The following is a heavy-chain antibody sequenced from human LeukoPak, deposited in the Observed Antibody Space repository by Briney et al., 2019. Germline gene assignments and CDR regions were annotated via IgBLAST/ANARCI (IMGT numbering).Heavy chain of an antibody. D-gene: IGHD3-22*01. Sequence: AXVKVSCKAXGYTFTSYGISWVRQAPGQGLEWMGWISAYNGNTNYAQKLQGRVTMTTDTSTSTAYMELRSLRSDDTAVYYCARSNYYYDSSGYYYFDYWGQGTLVTVSS. CDR3: ARSNYYYDSSGYYYFDY. V-gene: IGHV1-18*01. CDR1: GYTFTSYG. J-gene: IGHJ4*02. CDR2: ISAYNGNT.